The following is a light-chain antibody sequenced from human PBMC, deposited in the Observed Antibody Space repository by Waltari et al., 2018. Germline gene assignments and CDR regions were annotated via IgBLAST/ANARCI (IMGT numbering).Light chain of an antibody. Sequence: IVLTQSPATLSLSPGERATLSCRASQSVSNFLAWYQQKPGLPPRLLIDDASNRATGVPARFSGSGSGTDFTLTISSLEPEDFAVYYCQQRSNWLPLTFGGGTKVEIK. V-gene: IGKV3-11*01. CDR1: QSVSNF. CDR2: DAS. CDR3: QQRSNWLPLT. J-gene: IGKJ4*01.